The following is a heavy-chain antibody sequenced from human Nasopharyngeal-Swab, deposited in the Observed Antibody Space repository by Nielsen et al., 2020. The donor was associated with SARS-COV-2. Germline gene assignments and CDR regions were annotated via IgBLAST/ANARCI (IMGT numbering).Heavy chain of an antibody. Sequence: WIRQPPGKGLEWIGSIYYSGSTNYNPSLKSRVAISVDTSKNQFSLKLSSVTAADTAVYYCARRYYYDSSGPRFYYYYGMDVWGQGTTVTVSS. CDR3: ARRYYYDSSGPRFYYYYGMDV. J-gene: IGHJ6*02. D-gene: IGHD3-22*01. CDR2: IYYSGST. V-gene: IGHV4-39*07.